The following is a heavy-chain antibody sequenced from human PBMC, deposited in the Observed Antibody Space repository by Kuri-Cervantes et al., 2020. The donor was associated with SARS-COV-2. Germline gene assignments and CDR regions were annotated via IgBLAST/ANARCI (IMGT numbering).Heavy chain of an antibody. J-gene: IGHJ6*03. CDR3: AKASLVGYYYYYMDV. V-gene: IGHV3-23*01. Sequence: GGSLRLSCAASGFTFSSYAMGWVCQAPGKGLEWVSAISGSGGSTYYADSVRGRFTISRDNSKNTLYLQMNSLRAEDTAVYYCAKASLVGYYYYYMDVWGKGTTVTVSS. CDR1: GFTFSSYA. CDR2: ISGSGGST. D-gene: IGHD1-26*01.